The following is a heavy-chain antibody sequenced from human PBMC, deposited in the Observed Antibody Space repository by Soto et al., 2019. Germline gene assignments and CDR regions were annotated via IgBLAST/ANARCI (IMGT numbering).Heavy chain of an antibody. CDR1: VATLNSGNYY. J-gene: IGHJ5*02. CDR2: IYVTGAV. CDR3: ARLRIATNNYKWFDP. V-gene: IGHV4-31*03. Sequence: RLSLTCSVSVATLNSGNYYWSWILQVPGKGRERIGHIYVTGAVDYNPSLRDRITISQDTSERQFSLNLRLVTAADTAVYYCARLRIATNNYKWFDPWGQGTLVTVSS. D-gene: IGHD2-21*01.